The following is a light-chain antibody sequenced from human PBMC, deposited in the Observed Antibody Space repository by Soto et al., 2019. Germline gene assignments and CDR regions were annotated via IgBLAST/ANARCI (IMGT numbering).Light chain of an antibody. CDR2: LAS. V-gene: IGKV4-1*01. Sequence: DIVMTQSPDSLAVSLGERATINCKSSQSVLYSSNNKNYLAWYQQRPGQPPKLLIYLASTRESGVHDRFSGSGSGTDFPLTITSLQSEDVAVYYCQQYESTPPTFGQGTKLEIK. CDR3: QQYESTPPT. J-gene: IGKJ2*01. CDR1: QSVLYSSNNKNY.